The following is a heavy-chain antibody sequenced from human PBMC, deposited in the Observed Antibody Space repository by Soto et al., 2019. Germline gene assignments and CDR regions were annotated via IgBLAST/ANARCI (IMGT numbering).Heavy chain of an antibody. J-gene: IGHJ4*02. CDR1: GYTFTSYG. V-gene: IGHV1-18*04. CDR2: ISAYNGNT. Sequence: GASVEVSCKASGYTFTSYGISWVRQAPGQGLEWMGWISAYNGNTNYAQKLQGRVTMTTDTSTSTAYMELRSLRSDDTAVYYCARDSNRDYDFWSGYVDYWGQGTLV. D-gene: IGHD3-3*01. CDR3: ARDSNRDYDFWSGYVDY.